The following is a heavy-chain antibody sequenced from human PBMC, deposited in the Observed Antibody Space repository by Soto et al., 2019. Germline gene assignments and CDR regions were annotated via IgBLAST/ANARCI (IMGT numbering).Heavy chain of an antibody. Sequence: WGSLRLSCAASGLTFSSYAMHWVRQAPGKGLEWVAVISYDGSNKYYADSVKGRFTISRDNSKNTLYLQMNSLRAEDTAVYYCAAHSVDLRITMVRPDYGMDVWGQGTTVTVSS. CDR3: AAHSVDLRITMVRPDYGMDV. D-gene: IGHD3-10*01. CDR1: GLTFSSYA. CDR2: ISYDGSNK. J-gene: IGHJ6*02. V-gene: IGHV3-30-3*01.